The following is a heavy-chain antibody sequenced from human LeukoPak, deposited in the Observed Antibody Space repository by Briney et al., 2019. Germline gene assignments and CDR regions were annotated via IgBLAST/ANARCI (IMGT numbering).Heavy chain of an antibody. CDR3: ARVDHSSGWYPQYYFDY. CDR1: GFTVSSNY. V-gene: IGHV3-53*01. D-gene: IGHD6-19*01. CDR2: IYSGGST. Sequence: GGSLRLSCAASGFTVSSNYMSWVRQAPGKGLEWVSVIYSGGSTYYADSVKGRFTISRDNSKNTLYLQMNSLRAEDTAVYYCARVDHSSGWYPQYYFDYWGQGTLVTVSS. J-gene: IGHJ4*02.